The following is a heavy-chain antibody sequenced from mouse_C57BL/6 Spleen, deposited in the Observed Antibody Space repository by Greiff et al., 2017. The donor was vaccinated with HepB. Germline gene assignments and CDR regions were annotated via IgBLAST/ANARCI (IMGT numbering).Heavy chain of an antibody. Sequence: QVQLQQPGAELVKPGASVKVSCKASGYTFTSYWMHWVKQRPGQGLEWIGRIHPSDSDTNYNQKFKGKATLTVDESSSTAYMQLSSLTSEDSAVYYCAITHFSNYEGYWGQGTTLTVSS. CDR2: IHPSDSDT. CDR3: AITHFSNYEGY. J-gene: IGHJ2*01. V-gene: IGHV1-74*01. D-gene: IGHD2-5*01. CDR1: GYTFTSYW.